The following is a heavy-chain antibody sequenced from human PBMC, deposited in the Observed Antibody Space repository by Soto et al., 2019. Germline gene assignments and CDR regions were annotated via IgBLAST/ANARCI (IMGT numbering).Heavy chain of an antibody. CDR3: AREIDVTGSRSFDY. D-gene: IGHD1-1*01. Sequence: ASVKVSCKASGYTFSAYFIHWVRQAPGQRLEWMGWMNPKSGGTSSAEKFQGRVTLTWDTSITTAYMDLTRLTSDDTAVYYCAREIDVTGSRSFDYWGQGTLVTVSS. CDR2: MNPKSGGT. CDR1: GYTFSAYF. J-gene: IGHJ4*02. V-gene: IGHV1-2*02.